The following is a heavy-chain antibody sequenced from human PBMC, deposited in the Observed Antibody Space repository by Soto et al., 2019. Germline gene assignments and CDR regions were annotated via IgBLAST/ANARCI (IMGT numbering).Heavy chain of an antibody. J-gene: IGHJ4*02. D-gene: IGHD5-12*01. CDR3: ANIVATRKYAD. CDR1: GGSFSGYY. V-gene: IGHV4-34*01. Sequence: PSETLSLTCAVYGGSFSGYYWSWIRQPPGKGLEWIGEINHRGSTNYNPSLKSRLTISVDTSKNQFSLKLSSVTAADTAVYYCANIVATRKYADWGQGTLVTVSS. CDR2: INHRGST.